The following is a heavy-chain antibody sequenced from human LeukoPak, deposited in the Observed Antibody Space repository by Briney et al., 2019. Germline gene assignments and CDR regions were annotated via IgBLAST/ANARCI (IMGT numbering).Heavy chain of an antibody. Sequence: VGSLRLSCAASGFTFSGSAMHWVRQASGKGLEWVGRIRSKANSYATAYAASVKGRFTISRDDSKNTAYLQMNSLKTEDTAVYYCTRPPTIAAAGTIGYWGQGTLVTVSS. CDR1: GFTFSGSA. V-gene: IGHV3-73*01. CDR2: IRSKANSYAT. CDR3: TRPPTIAAAGTIGY. D-gene: IGHD6-13*01. J-gene: IGHJ4*02.